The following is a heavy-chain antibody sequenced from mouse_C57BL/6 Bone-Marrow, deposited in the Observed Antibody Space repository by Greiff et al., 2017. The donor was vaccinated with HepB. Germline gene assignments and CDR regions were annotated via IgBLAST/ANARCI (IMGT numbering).Heavy chain of an antibody. V-gene: IGHV1-55*01. CDR1: GYTFTSYW. D-gene: IGHD2-2*01. Sequence: QVQLQQPGAELVKPGASVKMSCKASGYTFTSYWITWVKQRPGQGLEWIGDIYPGSGSTNYNEKFKGKATLTVDTSSSTAYMQLSSLTSEDSAVYYCARWGYDWGYFDVWGTGTTVTVSS. CDR3: ARWGYDWGYFDV. CDR2: IYPGSGST. J-gene: IGHJ1*03.